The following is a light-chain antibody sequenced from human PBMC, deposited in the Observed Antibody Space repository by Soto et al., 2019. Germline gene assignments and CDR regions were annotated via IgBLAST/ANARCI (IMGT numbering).Light chain of an antibody. CDR3: LEAQPTLFT. CDR2: LGS. CDR1: QSLLHSNGYNY. V-gene: IGKV2-28*01. Sequence: DIVMTQSPLSLPVTPGEPASISCRSSQSLLHSNGYNYLDWYLQKPGQSPQLLIYLGSNRASGVPARLSGSRSGTHFTLKISRVEAAVFGVYYRLEAQPTLFTCGPETKVDS. J-gene: IGKJ3*01.